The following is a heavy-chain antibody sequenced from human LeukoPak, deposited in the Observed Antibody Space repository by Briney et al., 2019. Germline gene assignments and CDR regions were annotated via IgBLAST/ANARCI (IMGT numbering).Heavy chain of an antibody. Sequence: SETLSLTCTVSGGSIASSSHYWVWIRQPPGKGMEWIGSMYYSGSTYYNPSLKSRVTISVDTSKNQFSLKLSSVTAADTAMYYCARQGEVAGRPFDNWGQGTLVTVSS. CDR3: ARQGEVAGRPFDN. D-gene: IGHD6-19*01. V-gene: IGHV4-39*01. CDR2: MYYSGST. J-gene: IGHJ4*02. CDR1: GGSIASSSHY.